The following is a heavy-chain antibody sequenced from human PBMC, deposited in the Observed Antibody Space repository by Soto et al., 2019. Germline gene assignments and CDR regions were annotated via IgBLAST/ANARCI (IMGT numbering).Heavy chain of an antibody. J-gene: IGHJ4*02. D-gene: IGHD6-13*01. CDR2: ISYDGSNK. Sequence: QVQLVESGGGVVQPGRSLRLSCAASGFTFSSYAMHWVRQAPGKGLERLAVISYDGSNKYYADYVKGRFTISRDNSKNTLYLQMNSLRAEDTAVYYCAREGIAAASFDYWGQGTVVTVSS. CDR3: AREGIAAASFDY. CDR1: GFTFSSYA. V-gene: IGHV3-30-3*01.